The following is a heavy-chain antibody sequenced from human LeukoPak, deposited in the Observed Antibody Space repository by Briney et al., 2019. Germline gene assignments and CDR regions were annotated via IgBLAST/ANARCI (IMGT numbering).Heavy chain of an antibody. CDR3: ARVDYNNWFDP. Sequence: PGGSLRLSCAASGFTVSRNYMSWVRQAPGKGLEWVSVIYSGGNTYYADSVKGRFTISRDNSKNTLYLQMNSLRAEDTAVYYCARVDYNNWFDPWGQGTLVIVSS. CDR1: GFTVSRNY. J-gene: IGHJ5*02. V-gene: IGHV3-66*01. D-gene: IGHD4-11*01. CDR2: IYSGGNT.